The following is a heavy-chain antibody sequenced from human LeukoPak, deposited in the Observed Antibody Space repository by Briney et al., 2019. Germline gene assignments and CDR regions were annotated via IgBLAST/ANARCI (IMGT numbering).Heavy chain of an antibody. D-gene: IGHD2-2*01. CDR3: ARDIVVVPAAPGGDFDY. CDR2: INPNSGGT. J-gene: IGHJ4*02. V-gene: IGHV1-2*02. Sequence: ASVKVSCKASGYTFTGYYMHWVRQAPGQGLEWMGWINPNSGGTNYAQKLQGRVTMTTDTSTSTAYMELRSLRSDDTAVYYCARDIVVVPAAPGGDFDYWGQGTLVTVSS. CDR1: GYTFTGYY.